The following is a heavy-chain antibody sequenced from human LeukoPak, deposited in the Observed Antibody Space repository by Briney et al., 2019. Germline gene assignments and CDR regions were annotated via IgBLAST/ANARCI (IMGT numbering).Heavy chain of an antibody. CDR2: ISSSSGNT. Sequence: PGGSLRLSCAASGFTFSDYYMSWVGQPGGRGLEGVSCISSSSGNTDYADSVKGRFTISRDNAKNSLYLQMNSLRAEDTAVYYCARPYSSGWYGGFDLWGRGTLVTVSS. CDR1: GFTFSDYY. J-gene: IGHJ2*01. D-gene: IGHD6-19*01. CDR3: ARPYSSGWYGGFDL. V-gene: IGHV3-11*03.